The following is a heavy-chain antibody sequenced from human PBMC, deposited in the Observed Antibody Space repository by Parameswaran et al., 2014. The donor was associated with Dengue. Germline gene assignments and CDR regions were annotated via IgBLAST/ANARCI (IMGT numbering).Heavy chain of an antibody. J-gene: IGHJ6*02. D-gene: IGHD2-21*01. V-gene: IGHV1-3*01. CDR2: INGGNGNT. Sequence: WVRQAPGQSLEWMGYINGGNGNTKYSQKFQGRVTITRDTSASTAYMEVSNLTSEDTAVYSCARGGQLTTSSIPYSYNGMDVWGQGTTVTVSS. CDR3: ARGGQLTTSSIPYSYNGMDV.